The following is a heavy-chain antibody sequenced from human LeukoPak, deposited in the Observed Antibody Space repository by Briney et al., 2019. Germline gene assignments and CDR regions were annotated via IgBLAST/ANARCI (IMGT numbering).Heavy chain of an antibody. CDR1: GFTFSSYS. V-gene: IGHV3-48*01. CDR2: ISSSSSTI. J-gene: IGHJ4*02. CDR3: ASALFLYSSSEPKMFDY. D-gene: IGHD6-13*01. Sequence: GGSLRLSCAASGFTFSSYSMNWVRQAPGKGLEWVSYISSSSSTIYYADSVKGRFTISRDNAKNSLYLQMNSLRAEDTAVYYCASALFLYSSSEPKMFDYWRQGTLVTVSS.